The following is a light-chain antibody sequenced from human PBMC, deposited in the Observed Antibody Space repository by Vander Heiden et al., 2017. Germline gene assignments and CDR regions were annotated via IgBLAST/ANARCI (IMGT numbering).Light chain of an antibody. CDR2: SNN. CDR1: SSNIGSNT. V-gene: IGLV1-44*01. Sequence: QSVLTQPPSASGTPGQRVTISCSGSSSNIGSNTVNWYQQLPGTAPKLLIYSNNQRPPGVPDRFSGSKSGTSASLAISGLQSEEEADYYCAAWDDSLNGPVFGGGTKLTVL. CDR3: AAWDDSLNGPV. J-gene: IGLJ3*02.